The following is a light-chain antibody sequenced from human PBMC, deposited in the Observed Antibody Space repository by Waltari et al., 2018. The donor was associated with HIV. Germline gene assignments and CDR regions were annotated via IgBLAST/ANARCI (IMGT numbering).Light chain of an antibody. Sequence: TVMTQSPGTLSVSPGERAPLSCRASQSVSNNLAWYQQKPGEAPRLLIYDASDRATGVPARFSGSGSGTEFTLTISSLQSEDFAVYFCQQYKDWPPWTFGQGTKVEMK. V-gene: IGKV3-15*01. J-gene: IGKJ1*01. CDR3: QQYKDWPPWT. CDR2: DAS. CDR1: QSVSNN.